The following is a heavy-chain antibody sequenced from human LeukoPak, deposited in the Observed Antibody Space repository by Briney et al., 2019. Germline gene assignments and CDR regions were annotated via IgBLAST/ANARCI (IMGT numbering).Heavy chain of an antibody. D-gene: IGHD3-22*01. CDR2: ISSNGGST. J-gene: IGHJ4*02. CDR3: VKTPQSYYDSSGFYSN. CDR1: GFTFSSYA. V-gene: IGHV3-64D*09. Sequence: GGSLRLSCSASGFTFSSYAMHWVRQAPGKGLEYVSAISSNGGSTYYADSVKGRFTISRDNSKNTLYLKMSSLRAEDTAVYYCVKTPQSYYDSSGFYSNWGQGTLVTVSS.